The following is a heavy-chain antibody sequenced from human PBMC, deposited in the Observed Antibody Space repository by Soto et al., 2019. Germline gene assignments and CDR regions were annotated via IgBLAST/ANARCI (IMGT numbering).Heavy chain of an antibody. J-gene: IGHJ5*02. V-gene: IGHV4-59*08. CDR2: IYYNGSTTY. Sequence: SETLSLTCVLSSGSISNYYWSWIRQPPGRGLEWIGYIYYNGSTTYKYNPSLESRVTISEHTSKNQFSLKLTSVTAADTAIYYCARFPDYGAYVAPWGQGTLVTVSS. CDR3: ARFPDYGAYVAP. D-gene: IGHD4-17*01. CDR1: SGSISNYY.